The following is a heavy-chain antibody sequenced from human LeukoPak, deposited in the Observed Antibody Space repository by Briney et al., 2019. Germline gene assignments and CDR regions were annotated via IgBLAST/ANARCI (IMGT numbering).Heavy chain of an antibody. Sequence: GGSLRLSCAASGFTFSSYAMHWVRQAPGKGLEWVSSISSSSSYIYYADSVKGRFTISRDNTKNSLYLQMNSLRAEDTAVYYCAGRPLYSSGWLVGYWGQGTLVTVSS. V-gene: IGHV3-21*01. CDR1: GFTFSSYA. CDR2: ISSSSSYI. CDR3: AGRPLYSSGWLVGY. J-gene: IGHJ4*02. D-gene: IGHD6-19*01.